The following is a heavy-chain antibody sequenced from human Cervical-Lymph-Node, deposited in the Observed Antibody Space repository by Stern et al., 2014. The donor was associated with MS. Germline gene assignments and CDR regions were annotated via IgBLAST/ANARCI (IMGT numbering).Heavy chain of an antibody. CDR1: RFIFRNYW. J-gene: IGHJ4*02. Sequence: VQLVQSGGGLVQPGGSLRLSCAASRFIFRNYWMHWVRQAPGKGLVWVSSINGDGSNTRYADFVKGRFTISRDNGRNTLYLQMNSLRDEDTAMYSCARRHLVGATDFDCWGQGTLVAVSS. CDR2: INGDGSNT. CDR3: ARRHLVGATDFDC. D-gene: IGHD1-26*01. V-gene: IGHV3-74*02.